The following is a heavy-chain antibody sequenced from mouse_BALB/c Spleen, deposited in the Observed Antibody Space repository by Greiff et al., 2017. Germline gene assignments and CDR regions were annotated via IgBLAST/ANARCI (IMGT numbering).Heavy chain of an antibody. CDR1: GFTFSSFG. D-gene: IGHD1-1*01. CDR3: ARDYGSSRFAY. Sequence: EVNLVESGGGLVQPGGSRKLSCAASGFTFSSFGMHWVRQAPEKGLEWVAYISSGSSTIYYADTVKGRFTISRDNPKNTLFLQMTSLRSEDTAMYYCARDYGSSRFAYWGQGTLVTVSA. CDR2: ISSGSSTI. J-gene: IGHJ3*01. V-gene: IGHV5-17*02.